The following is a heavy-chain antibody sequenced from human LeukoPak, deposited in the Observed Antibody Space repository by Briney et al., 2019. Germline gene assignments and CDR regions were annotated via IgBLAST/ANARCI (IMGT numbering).Heavy chain of an antibody. J-gene: IGHJ4*02. CDR2: INHSGST. CDR1: GGSFSGYY. D-gene: IGHD3-3*01. Sequence: SETLSLTCAVYGGSFSGYYWSWIRQPPGKGLEWIGEINHSGSTNYNPSLKSRVTISVDTSKNQFSLKLSSVTAADTAVYYRAYYDFWSGYSGDWGQGTLVTVSS. V-gene: IGHV4-34*01. CDR3: AYYDFWSGYSGD.